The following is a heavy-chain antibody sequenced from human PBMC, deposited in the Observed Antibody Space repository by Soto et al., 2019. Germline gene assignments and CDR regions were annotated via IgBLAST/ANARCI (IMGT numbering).Heavy chain of an antibody. CDR3: ARSYRRYCSGGSCSSYYYYYMDV. CDR1: GGSISSYY. J-gene: IGHJ6*03. CDR2: IYYSGST. D-gene: IGHD2-15*01. V-gene: IGHV4-59*01. Sequence: QVQLQESGPGLLKPSETLSLPCTVSGGSISSYYWSWIRQPPGKGLEWIGYIYYSGSTNYNPSLKSRVTISVDTSKNQFSLKLSSVSAADTAVYYCARSYRRYCSGGSCSSYYYYYMDVWGKGTTVTVSS.